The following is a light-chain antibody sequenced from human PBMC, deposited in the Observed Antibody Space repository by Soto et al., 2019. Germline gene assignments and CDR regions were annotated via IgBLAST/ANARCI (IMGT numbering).Light chain of an antibody. CDR2: YDD. CDR3: AAWDERPNGFL. J-gene: IGLJ1*01. Sequence: QSVRTQPPSVSEAPRQRVTISCSGSSSNIGNNAVNWYQQLPGKAPKLLIYYDDLLPSGVSDRFSGSKSGTSASLAISGLQSEDEAYYYCAAWDERPNGFLLGTELKV. V-gene: IGLV1-36*01. CDR1: SSNIGNNA.